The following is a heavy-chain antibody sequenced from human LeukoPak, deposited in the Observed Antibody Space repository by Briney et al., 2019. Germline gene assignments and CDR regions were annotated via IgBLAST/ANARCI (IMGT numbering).Heavy chain of an antibody. J-gene: IGHJ6*02. D-gene: IGHD5-18*01. CDR3: ARGGAASWIQLWSLYYGMDV. CDR1: GGSISSYY. V-gene: IGHV4-59*01. Sequence: SETLSLTCTVSGGSISSYYWSWIRQPPGKGLEWIGNIFYSGSPNYNPSLKSRVTISVDTSKNQFSLKLSSVTAADTAVYYCARGGAASWIQLWSLYYGMDVWGQGTTVTVSS. CDR2: IFYSGSP.